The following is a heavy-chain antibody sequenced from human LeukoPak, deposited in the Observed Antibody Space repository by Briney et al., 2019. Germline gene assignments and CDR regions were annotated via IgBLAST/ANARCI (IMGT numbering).Heavy chain of an antibody. J-gene: IGHJ4*02. CDR3: ARGATLDFWSGPYFDY. D-gene: IGHD3-3*01. V-gene: IGHV4-59*01. Sequence: SETLSLTCTVSGGSISRYYWSWIRQPPGKGLEWIGYIYYSGSTNYNPSLKSRVTISVDTSKNQFSLKLSSVTAADTAVYYCARGATLDFWSGPYFDYWGQGTLVTVSS. CDR2: IYYSGST. CDR1: GGSISRYY.